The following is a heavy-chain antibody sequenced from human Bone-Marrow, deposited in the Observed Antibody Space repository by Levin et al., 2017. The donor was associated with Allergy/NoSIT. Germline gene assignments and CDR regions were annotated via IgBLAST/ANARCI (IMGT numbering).Heavy chain of an antibody. Sequence: GGSLRLSCAASGFTFSNYYMHWVRQAPGKGLVWVSRIKIDGSSTNYADSVQGRFTISRDNAKNTVYLQMNSLRADDTAVYYCTRDGGSVASHGWYFDLWGRGTLVTVSS. CDR3: TRDGGSVASHGWYFDL. V-gene: IGHV3-74*01. CDR2: IKIDGSST. D-gene: IGHD3-16*01. J-gene: IGHJ2*01. CDR1: GFTFSNYY.